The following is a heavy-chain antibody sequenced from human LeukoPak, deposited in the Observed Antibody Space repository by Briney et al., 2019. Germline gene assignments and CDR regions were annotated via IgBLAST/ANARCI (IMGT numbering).Heavy chain of an antibody. CDR1: GFTFSSYS. D-gene: IGHD1-26*01. CDR2: ISSSSSYI. Sequence: PGGSLRLSCAASGFTFSSYSMNWVRQAPGKGLEWVSSISSSSSYIYYADSVKGRFTISRDNAKNSLYLQMNSLRAEDTAVYYCARARGGATTWYFDLWGRGTLVTVSS. V-gene: IGHV3-21*01. CDR3: ARARGGATTWYFDL. J-gene: IGHJ2*01.